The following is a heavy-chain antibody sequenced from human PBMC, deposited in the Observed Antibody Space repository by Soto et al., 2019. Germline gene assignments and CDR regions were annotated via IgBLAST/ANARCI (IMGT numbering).Heavy chain of an antibody. D-gene: IGHD2-8*01. CDR3: ARDIVLMVYAIISLDY. Sequence: ASVKVSCKASGYTFTSYGISWVRQAPGQGLEWMGWISAYNGNTNYAQKLQGRVTMTTDTSTSTAYMELRSLRSDDTAVYYCARDIVLMVYAIISLDYWGQGTLVTVSS. CDR1: GYTFTSYG. V-gene: IGHV1-18*01. J-gene: IGHJ4*02. CDR2: ISAYNGNT.